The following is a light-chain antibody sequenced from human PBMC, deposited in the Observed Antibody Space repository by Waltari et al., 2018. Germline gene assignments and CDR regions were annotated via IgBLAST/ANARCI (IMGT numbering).Light chain of an antibody. CDR3: QQYNNWPIT. CDR1: QSVSSN. CDR2: GAS. Sequence: EIVMTQSPATLSVSPGESATLSCRASQSVSSNLAWYQQKPGQAPRLLIDGASTRATGSPARCTGSGSGTEFTLTISSLQSEDFAVYYCQQYNNWPITCGQGTRLEIK. J-gene: IGKJ5*01. V-gene: IGKV3-15*01.